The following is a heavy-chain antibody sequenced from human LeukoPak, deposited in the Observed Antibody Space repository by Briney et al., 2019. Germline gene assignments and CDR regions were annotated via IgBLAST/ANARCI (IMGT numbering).Heavy chain of an antibody. D-gene: IGHD2-15*01. Sequence: PSETLSLTCTVSGGSISSSSYYWGWIRQPPGKGLEWIGSIYYSGSTYYNPSLKSRVTISVDTSKNQFSLKLSSVTAADTAVYYCARDADPAYYCSGGSCSHYYFDYWGQGTLVTVSS. V-gene: IGHV4-39*07. CDR3: ARDADPAYYCSGGSCSHYYFDY. J-gene: IGHJ4*02. CDR2: IYYSGST. CDR1: GGSISSSSYY.